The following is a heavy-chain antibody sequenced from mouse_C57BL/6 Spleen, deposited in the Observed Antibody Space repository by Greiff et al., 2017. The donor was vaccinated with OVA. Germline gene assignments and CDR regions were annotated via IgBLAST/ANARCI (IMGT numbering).Heavy chain of an antibody. J-gene: IGHJ4*01. CDR2: IYPGDGDT. Sequence: QVHVKQSGPELVKPGASVKISCKASGYAFSSSWMNWVKQRPGKGLEWIGRIYPGDGDTNYNGKFKGKATLTADKSSSTAYMQLSSLTSEDSAVYFCAITGTGDYAMDYWGQGTSVTVSS. V-gene: IGHV1-82*01. CDR1: GYAFSSSW. D-gene: IGHD4-1*01. CDR3: AITGTGDYAMDY.